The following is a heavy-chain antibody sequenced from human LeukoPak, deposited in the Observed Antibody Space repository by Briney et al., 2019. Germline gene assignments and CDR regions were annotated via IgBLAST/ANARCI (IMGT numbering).Heavy chain of an antibody. Sequence: GGSLRLSCAASGFTFSSYWMSWVRQAPGKGLEWVANIKQDGSEKYYVDSVKGRFTISRDNAENSLYLQMNSVRAEDTAVYYCARWDRDIVVVPAAYGMDVWGQGTTVTVSS. CDR2: IKQDGSEK. CDR3: ARWDRDIVVVPAAYGMDV. D-gene: IGHD2-2*01. J-gene: IGHJ6*02. V-gene: IGHV3-7*01. CDR1: GFTFSSYW.